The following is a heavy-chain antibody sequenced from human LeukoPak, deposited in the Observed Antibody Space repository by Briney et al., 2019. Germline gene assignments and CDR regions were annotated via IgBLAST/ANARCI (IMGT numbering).Heavy chain of an antibody. CDR1: GFTFSSYW. CDR2: IKQDGSDK. V-gene: IGHV3-7*01. Sequence: GGSLRLSCEVSGFTFSSYWMNWVRQAPGKGLEWVANIKQDGSDKCYVDSVKGRFTISRDNAKNSLYLQMNSLRAEDTAVYYCAIIPRAAAGPSARSPFHYWGQGTLVTVSS. CDR3: AIIPRAAAGPSARSPFHY. J-gene: IGHJ4*02. D-gene: IGHD6-13*01.